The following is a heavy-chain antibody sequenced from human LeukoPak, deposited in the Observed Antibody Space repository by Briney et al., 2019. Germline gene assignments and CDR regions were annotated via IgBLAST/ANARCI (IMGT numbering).Heavy chain of an antibody. CDR3: ARGSYSFDC. CDR2: IYYSGST. CDR1: GGSISSYY. Sequence: KASETLSLTCTVSGGSISSYYWSWIRQPPGKGLEWIGYIYYSGSTNYNPSLKSRVTISVDTSKNQFSLKLSSVTAADTAVYYCARGSYSFDCWGQGTLVTVSS. J-gene: IGHJ4*02. V-gene: IGHV4-59*01. D-gene: IGHD1-26*01.